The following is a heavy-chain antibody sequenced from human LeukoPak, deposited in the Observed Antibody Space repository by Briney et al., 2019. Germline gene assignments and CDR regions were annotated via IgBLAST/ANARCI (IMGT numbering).Heavy chain of an antibody. CDR2: INPNRGDT. D-gene: IGHD3-3*01. CDR1: GYTFTTYY. CDR3: VRDGVGTYDY. V-gene: IGHV1-2*02. Sequence: ASVKVSRKTSGYTFTTYYFHWLRQAPGQGLEWMGWINPNRGDTIYAQKFLGRVTMTRDTSISTAYMELTTLTCDDTAVYYCVRDGVGTYDYWGQGTLVTVSS. J-gene: IGHJ4*02.